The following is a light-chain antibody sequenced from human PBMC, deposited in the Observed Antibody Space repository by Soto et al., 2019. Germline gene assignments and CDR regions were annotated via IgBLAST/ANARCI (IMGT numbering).Light chain of an antibody. CDR2: KAS. CDR1: QSISSW. Sequence: DIQMTQSPSTLSASVGDRVTITCRASQSISSWLAWYQQKPGKAPKLLIYKASSLESGVPSRFSGSGPGTEFTLTISSLQPVDFATYYCQQYNSYSRTFGQGTKVEIK. CDR3: QQYNSYSRT. J-gene: IGKJ1*01. V-gene: IGKV1-5*03.